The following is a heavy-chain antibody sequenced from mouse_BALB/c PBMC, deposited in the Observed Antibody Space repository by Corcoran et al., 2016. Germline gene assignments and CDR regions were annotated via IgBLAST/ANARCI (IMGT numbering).Heavy chain of an antibody. Sequence: EVQLQQSGPELVKPGASVKMSCKASGYTFTSYVMHWVKQKPGQGLEWIGYINPYNDGSKYNEKFKGKATLTSDKSSSTAYMELSSLTSEDSAVYYCARLYPGIAMDYWGQGTSVTVSS. CDR2: INPYNDGS. V-gene: IGHV1S136*01. J-gene: IGHJ4*01. CDR1: GYTFTSYV. CDR3: ARLYPGIAMDY.